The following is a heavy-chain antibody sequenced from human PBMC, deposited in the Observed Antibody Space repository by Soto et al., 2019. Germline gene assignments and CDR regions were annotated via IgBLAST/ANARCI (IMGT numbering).Heavy chain of an antibody. Sequence: SETLSLTCAVSGGSISSSNWWSWVRQPPGKGLEWIGEIYHSGSTNYNPSLKSRVTISVDKSKNQFSLKLSSVTAADTAVYYCARGGITIFGVVGSYNWFDPWGQGTLVTVSS. CDR2: IYHSGST. CDR1: GGSISSSNW. D-gene: IGHD3-3*01. V-gene: IGHV4-4*02. CDR3: ARGGITIFGVVGSYNWFDP. J-gene: IGHJ5*02.